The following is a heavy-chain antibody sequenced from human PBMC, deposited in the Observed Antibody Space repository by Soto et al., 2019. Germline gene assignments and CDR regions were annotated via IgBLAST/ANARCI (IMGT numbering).Heavy chain of an antibody. CDR3: ATDRGYGLVT. CDR2: IIPMFGIT. V-gene: IGHV1-69*12. J-gene: IGHJ5*02. D-gene: IGHD2-15*01. Sequence: QVQLVQSGAEVKKPGSSVKVSCNVSGGTLSSYGFNWVRQAPGQGLEWMGGIIPMFGITNHTQKFQDRITISADATTNTAYMALRSLGADDTAIYYGATDRGYGLVTWGQGTLLTVSS. CDR1: GGTLSSYG.